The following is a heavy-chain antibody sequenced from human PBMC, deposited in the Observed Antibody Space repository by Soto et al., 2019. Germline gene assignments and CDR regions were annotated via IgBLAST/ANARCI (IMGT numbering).Heavy chain of an antibody. CDR1: GFTFSSYA. CDR2: ISGSGGST. D-gene: IGHD6-19*01. J-gene: IGHJ4*02. CDR3: AKDGDYIAVGPLGY. Sequence: LRLTCAASGFTFSSYAMSWVRQAPGKGLEWVSAISGSGGSTYYADSVKGRFTICRDNSKNTLYLQMNSLRAEDTAVYYCAKDGDYIAVGPLGYWGQGTLVTVSS. V-gene: IGHV3-23*01.